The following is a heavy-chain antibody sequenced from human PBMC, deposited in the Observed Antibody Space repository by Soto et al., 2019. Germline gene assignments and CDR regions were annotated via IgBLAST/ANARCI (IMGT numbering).Heavy chain of an antibody. D-gene: IGHD5-18*01. CDR2: IYPGDSDT. V-gene: IGHV5-51*01. Sequence: PGESLKISCKGSGYSFTSYWIGWVRQMPGKGLEWMGIIYPGDSDTRYSPSFQGQVTISADKSISTAYLQWSSLKASDTAMYYCARASVVDTAMVGWFDPWGQGTLVTVSS. CDR1: GYSFTSYW. CDR3: ARASVVDTAMVGWFDP. J-gene: IGHJ5*02.